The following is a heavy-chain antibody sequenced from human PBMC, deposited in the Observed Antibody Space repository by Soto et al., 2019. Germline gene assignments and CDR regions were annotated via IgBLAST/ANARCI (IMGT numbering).Heavy chain of an antibody. D-gene: IGHD5-18*01. CDR1: GFTFNSYG. CDR2: ISYDGSNT. CDR3: AKGDTAMAYALDV. J-gene: IGHJ3*01. Sequence: GGSLRLSCAASGFTFNSYGIHWVRQAPGKGLEWVAPISYDGSNTDYADSVKGRFTISRDNSENTLDLQMNSLRPEDTAVYYCAKGDTAMAYALDVWGQGTMVTVSS. V-gene: IGHV3-30*18.